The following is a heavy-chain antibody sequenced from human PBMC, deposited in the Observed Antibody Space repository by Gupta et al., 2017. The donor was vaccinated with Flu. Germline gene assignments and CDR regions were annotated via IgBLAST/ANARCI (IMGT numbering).Heavy chain of an antibody. Sequence: QEQVVESGGGVVQPGGSLRLSCAAFGFSFSTYGIPWVRQAPGKGLEWVAVISYDGSNKYYADSVKGRFIISRDNSKNTLYLQMNSLTTEDTAVYYCAKDWKWNYNNYGMNVWGPGTTVTVSS. CDR3: AKDWKWNYNNYGMNV. D-gene: IGHD5-24*01. CDR2: ISYDGSNK. J-gene: IGHJ6*02. V-gene: IGHV3-30*18. CDR1: GFSFSTYG.